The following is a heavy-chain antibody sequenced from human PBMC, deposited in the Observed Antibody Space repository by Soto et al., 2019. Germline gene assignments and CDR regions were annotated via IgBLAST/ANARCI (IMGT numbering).Heavy chain of an antibody. Sequence: SETLSLTCAVSGGSISSGGYSWSWIRQPPGKGLEWLGYIYHSGSTYYNPSLKSRVTISVDRSKNQFSLKLSSVTAADTAVYYCARNPLFQGYFDYWGQGTLVTVSS. J-gene: IGHJ4*02. CDR3: ARNPLFQGYFDY. CDR2: IYHSGST. CDR1: GGSISSGGYS. V-gene: IGHV4-30-2*01.